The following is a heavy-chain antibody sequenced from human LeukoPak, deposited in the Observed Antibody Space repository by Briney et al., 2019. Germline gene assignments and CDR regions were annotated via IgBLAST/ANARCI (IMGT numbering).Heavy chain of an antibody. CDR3: ARDRAVAAAWYFDL. CDR1: GYDFTSVG. V-gene: IGHV1-18*01. CDR2: ISSYNGNT. D-gene: IGHD6-19*01. Sequence: ASVKVSCKASGYDFTSVGITWVRRAPGQGLEWMGWISSYNGNTRYAQKLQGRVTMTTDTSTSTAYMELRSLRSDDTAVYYCARDRAVAAAWYFDLWGRGTLVTVSS. J-gene: IGHJ2*01.